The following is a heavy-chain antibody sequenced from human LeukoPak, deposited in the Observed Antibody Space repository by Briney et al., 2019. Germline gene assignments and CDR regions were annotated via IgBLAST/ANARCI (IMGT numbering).Heavy chain of an antibody. Sequence: GGSLRLSCAASGFTFSSYAMIWVRQAPGKGLEWVLGTNDSGGSTYYADSVKGRFTISRDNSKNTLYLQMNSLRAEDTAMYYCARDRITIFGAVPYGAAPLHYWGQGTLVTVSS. D-gene: IGHD3-3*01. CDR2: TNDSGGST. CDR1: GFTFSSYA. V-gene: IGHV3-23*01. CDR3: ARDRITIFGAVPYGAAPLHY. J-gene: IGHJ4*02.